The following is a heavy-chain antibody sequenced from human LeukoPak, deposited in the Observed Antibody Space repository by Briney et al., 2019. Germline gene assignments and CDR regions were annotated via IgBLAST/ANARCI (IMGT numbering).Heavy chain of an antibody. CDR2: MNPNSGNT. Sequence: ASVKVSCKASGYTFTSYDINWVRQATGQGLEWMGWMNPNSGNTGYAQKFQGRVTMTRNTSISTAYMELSSLRSEDTAVYYCARSDPNDWSGYYDGGTPDYWGQGTLVTVSS. CDR3: ARSDPNDWSGYYDGGTPDY. D-gene: IGHD3-3*01. J-gene: IGHJ4*02. V-gene: IGHV1-8*01. CDR1: GYTFTSYD.